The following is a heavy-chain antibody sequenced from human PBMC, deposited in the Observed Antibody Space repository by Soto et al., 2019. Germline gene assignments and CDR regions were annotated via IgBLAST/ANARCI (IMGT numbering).Heavy chain of an antibody. CDR3: ARDFFGNHYFDY. CDR2: IYSRGNT. CDR1: GGSISSDY. Sequence: PSETLSLTCTVSGGSISSDYWSWIRQSPGKGLEWTGYIYSRGNTNYNPSLKSRVTISVDTSKTQFSLNLTSVTAADTAIYYCARDFFGNHYFDYWGQGILVTVSS. J-gene: IGHJ4*02. D-gene: IGHD3-10*01. V-gene: IGHV4-4*08.